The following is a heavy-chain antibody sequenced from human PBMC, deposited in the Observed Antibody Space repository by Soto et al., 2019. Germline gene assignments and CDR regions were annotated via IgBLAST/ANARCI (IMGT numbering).Heavy chain of an antibody. CDR2: ISYDGSNK. CDR3: AKAPGGWGSVDGMDV. D-gene: IGHD3-16*01. J-gene: IGHJ6*02. CDR1: GFTFTSYG. Sequence: GGSLRLSCAASGFTFTSYGMHWVRQSPGKGLDWVAIISYDGSNKYYADSVKGRFTISRDNSKNTLYLQMTSLRPEDTAVYYCAKAPGGWGSVDGMDVWGQGTTVTVSS. V-gene: IGHV3-30*18.